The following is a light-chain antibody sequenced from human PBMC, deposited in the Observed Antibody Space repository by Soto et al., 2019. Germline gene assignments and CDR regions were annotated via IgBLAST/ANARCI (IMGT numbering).Light chain of an antibody. CDR2: DAS. V-gene: IGKV1-5*01. Sequence: DIQMTQSPCTLSASVGDRVTITCRASQSIGTWLAWYQHRPGKAPSLLIYDASTLRSGVPSRFSGSGSGTEFTLTISSLQADDFATYYCQQSDTYPLTFGQGTRLEIK. CDR1: QSIGTW. CDR3: QQSDTYPLT. J-gene: IGKJ5*01.